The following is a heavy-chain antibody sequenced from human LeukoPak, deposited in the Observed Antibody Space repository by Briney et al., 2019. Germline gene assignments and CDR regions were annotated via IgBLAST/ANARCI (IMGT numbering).Heavy chain of an antibody. CDR2: ISSSSSTI. V-gene: IGHV3-48*01. Sequence: GGSLRLSCAASGFTVSSNYMSWVRQAPGKGLEWVSYISSSSSTIYYADSVKGRFTISRDNAKNSLYLQMNSLRAEDTAVYYCARPHASYYDILTDRDAFDIWGQGTMVTVSS. D-gene: IGHD3-9*01. J-gene: IGHJ3*02. CDR3: ARPHASYYDILTDRDAFDI. CDR1: GFTVSSNY.